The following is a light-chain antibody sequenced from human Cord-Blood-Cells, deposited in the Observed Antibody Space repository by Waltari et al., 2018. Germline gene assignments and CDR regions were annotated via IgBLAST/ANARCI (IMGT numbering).Light chain of an antibody. V-gene: IGKV1-33*01. J-gene: IGKJ2*01. CDR3: QQYDNLPSYT. Sequence: DIHMPQSPSSLSASVGDRVTITCQASQDISNYLNWYQQKPGKAPKLLIYDASNLETGVPAKFSGSGSGTDFTFTISSPQPEDIATYYCQQYDNLPSYTFGQGTKLEIK. CDR1: QDISNY. CDR2: DAS.